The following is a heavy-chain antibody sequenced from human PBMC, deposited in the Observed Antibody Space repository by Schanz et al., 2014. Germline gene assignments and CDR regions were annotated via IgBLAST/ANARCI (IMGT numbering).Heavy chain of an antibody. V-gene: IGHV3-23*01. J-gene: IGHJ4*02. CDR3: VKTDAGWRFDY. CDR2: ISDRGDGT. Sequence: EQVLESGGGFVQPGGSLRLSCATSGFTFTTFAMTWVRQAPGKGLEWVSGISDRGDGTNYGDSVRGRFTISRDNSRNTGYLQMNNVGVDDTATYYCVKTDAGWRFDYWGQGTLVIVSS. D-gene: IGHD6-19*01. CDR1: GFTFTTFA.